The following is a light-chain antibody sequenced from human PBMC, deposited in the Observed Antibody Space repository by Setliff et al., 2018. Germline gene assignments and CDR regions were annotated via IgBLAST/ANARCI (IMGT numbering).Light chain of an antibody. CDR2: DVS. CDR3: SSYTSGSTFV. V-gene: IGLV2-14*03. J-gene: IGLJ2*01. Sequence: LAQPASVSGSPGQSITISCTGTSSDVGRYTYVSWYQQHPGKAPKLMIYDVSDRPSGVSNRFSGSKSGNTASLTISGLQAEDEADYYCSSYTSGSTFVFGGGTKVTVL. CDR1: SSDVGRYTY.